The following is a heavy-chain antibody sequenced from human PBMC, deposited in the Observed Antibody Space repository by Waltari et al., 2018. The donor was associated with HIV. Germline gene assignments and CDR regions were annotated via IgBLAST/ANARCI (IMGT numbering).Heavy chain of an antibody. CDR2: IYYSGST. D-gene: IGHD3-22*01. CDR1: GGSISSSSYY. V-gene: IGHV4-39*01. CDR3: ARHLDYYDSSGYYYENYFDY. Sequence: QLQLQESGPGLVKPSETLSLTCTVSGGSISSSSYYWGWIRQPPGQGLEWIGSIYYSGSTYYNPSLKSRVTISVDTSKNQFSLKLSSVTAADTAVYYCARHLDYYDSSGYYYENYFDYWGQGTLVTVSS. J-gene: IGHJ4*02.